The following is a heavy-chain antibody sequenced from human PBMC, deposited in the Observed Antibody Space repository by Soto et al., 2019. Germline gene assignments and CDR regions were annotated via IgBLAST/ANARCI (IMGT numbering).Heavy chain of an antibody. J-gene: IGHJ4*02. CDR2: IYSGGST. CDR3: ARDPWAADY. D-gene: IGHD3-16*01. V-gene: IGHV3-66*01. CDR1: GFTVSTKY. Sequence: EVQLVESGGGLVQPGGSLRLSCAASGFTVSTKYMSWVRQAPGKGLEWVSVIYSGGSTFYADSVRGRFTMSRDNSKNTVNLQMNSLRAEATAVYYCARDPWAADYWGQGTLVTVSS.